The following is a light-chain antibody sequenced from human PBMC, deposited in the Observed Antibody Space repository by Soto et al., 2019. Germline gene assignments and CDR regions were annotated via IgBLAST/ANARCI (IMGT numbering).Light chain of an antibody. CDR2: NVR. Sequence: QSALTQPASVSGSPGQSITISCTGTSSDVGGYDYVSWYQQYAGKAPQLTIYNVRNRPSGVSNRFSGSKSGNTAALTISGLQPEAEADYFCSSYKSSGTVLFGGGTQRTVL. J-gene: IGLJ2*01. V-gene: IGLV2-14*01. CDR3: SSYKSSGTVL. CDR1: SSDVGGYDY.